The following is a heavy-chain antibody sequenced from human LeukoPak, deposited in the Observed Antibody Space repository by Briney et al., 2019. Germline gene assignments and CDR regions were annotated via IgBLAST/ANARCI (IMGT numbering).Heavy chain of an antibody. Sequence: GASVKVSCKASGGTFSNYAITRVRQLPGKGLEWVSAISGSGSDTYHADSVKGRFTISRDTSKNTLYLEMNSLRADDTAVYYCARVIGPAAPPRWGMDIWGQGTTVTVSS. D-gene: IGHD2-2*01. CDR2: ISGSGSDT. CDR3: ARVIGPAAPPRWGMDI. J-gene: IGHJ6*02. V-gene: IGHV3-23*01. CDR1: GGTFSNYA.